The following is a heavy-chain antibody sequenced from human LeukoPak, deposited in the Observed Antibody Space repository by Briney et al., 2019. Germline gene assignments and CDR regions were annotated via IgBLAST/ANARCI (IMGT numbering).Heavy chain of an antibody. V-gene: IGHV3-33*03. Sequence: GESLRLSWAASVFTFSSYCMHWVREAPCKGLEWVVTIWYDGSNKYYADSVKGRFTISRDNSKNTLYLQMNSLRAEDTAVYYCAKPNSGYTAFHIWGQGTMVTVSS. CDR1: VFTFSSYC. D-gene: IGHD3-22*01. CDR2: IWYDGSNK. J-gene: IGHJ3*02. CDR3: AKPNSGYTAFHI.